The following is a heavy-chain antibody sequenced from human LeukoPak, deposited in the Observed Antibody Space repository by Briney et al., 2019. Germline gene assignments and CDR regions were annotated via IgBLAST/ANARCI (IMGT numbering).Heavy chain of an antibody. J-gene: IGHJ4*02. CDR1: GGSISSSSYY. V-gene: IGHV4-39*07. CDR3: ARYLNSASPRKTFDY. D-gene: IGHD3-10*01. CDR2: IYYSGST. Sequence: KASETLSLTCTVSGGSISSSSYYWGWIRQPPGKGPEWIGSIYYSGSTYYNPSLKSRVTISIDTSKNQFSLKLSSVTAADTAIYYCARYLNSASPRKTFDYWGQGTLVTVSS.